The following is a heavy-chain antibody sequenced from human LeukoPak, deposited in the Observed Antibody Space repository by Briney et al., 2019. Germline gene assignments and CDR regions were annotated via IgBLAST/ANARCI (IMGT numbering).Heavy chain of an antibody. CDR2: IYYSGST. D-gene: IGHD1-26*01. Sequence: SETLSLTCTVSGGSISSSSYYWGWIRQPPGKGLEWIGSIYYSGSTYYNPSLKSRVTISVDTSKNQFSLKLSSVTAADSAVYYCASLLGATRFYWYFDLLRLRTLVTVSS. V-gene: IGHV4-39*01. J-gene: IGHJ2*01. CDR1: GGSISSSSYY. CDR3: ASLLGATRFYWYFDL.